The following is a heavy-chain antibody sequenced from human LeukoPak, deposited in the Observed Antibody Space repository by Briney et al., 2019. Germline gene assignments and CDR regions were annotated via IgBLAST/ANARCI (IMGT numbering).Heavy chain of an antibody. J-gene: IGHJ4*02. CDR2: IYPGDSDT. V-gene: IGHV5-51*01. D-gene: IGHD4-23*01. CDR1: GYSFTTYW. Sequence: GESLKISCKGSGYSFTTYWIGWVRQMPGKGLEWMAIIYPGDSDTRYSPSFQGQVTVSADKSISTAYLQWSSLKASDTAMYYCARQYYGDNSGFDYWGQGTPVTVSS. CDR3: ARQYYGDNSGFDY.